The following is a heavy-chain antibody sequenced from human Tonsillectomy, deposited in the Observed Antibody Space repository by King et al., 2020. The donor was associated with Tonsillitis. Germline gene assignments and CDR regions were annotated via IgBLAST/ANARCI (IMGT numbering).Heavy chain of an antibody. J-gene: IGHJ3*02. Sequence: QLQESGPGLVKPSETLSLTCTVSGGSISSDTYYWAWIRQPPGKGLEWLGNIFYRGSTYYNPSLESRVTMSIATSKTQFSLKLSSVTASDTAVYYCAKEVGDRVLGYVFEMWGQGTMVTVSS. V-gene: IGHV4-39*02. D-gene: IGHD1-26*01. CDR2: IFYRGST. CDR1: GGSISSDTYY. CDR3: AKEVGDRVLGYVFEM.